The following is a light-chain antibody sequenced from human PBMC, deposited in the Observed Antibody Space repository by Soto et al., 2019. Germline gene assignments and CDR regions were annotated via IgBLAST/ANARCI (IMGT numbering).Light chain of an antibody. Sequence: QSVLTQPPSSSGSPGPSIAISCTGASSHVGGYNYVSCYKHHPGKASKLMIYEVNKRPSGVPDRFSGSKSGDTASLTGSGLQAEDEADYYCSSYAGSSNVFGTGTKVTVL. CDR1: SSHVGGYNY. V-gene: IGLV2-8*01. CDR3: SSYAGSSNV. CDR2: EVN. J-gene: IGLJ1*01.